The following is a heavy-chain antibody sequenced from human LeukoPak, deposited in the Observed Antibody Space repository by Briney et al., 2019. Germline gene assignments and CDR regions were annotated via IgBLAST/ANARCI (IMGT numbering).Heavy chain of an antibody. D-gene: IGHD7-27*01. CDR3: ARARAPSNWGSAHFDY. CDR1: GGSISSYY. V-gene: IGHV4-59*12. Sequence: KPSETLSLTCTVSGGSISSYYWSWIRQPPGKGLEWIGYIYYSGSTNYNPSLKSRVTISVDRSKNQFSLKLSSVTAADTAVYYCARARAPSNWGSAHFDYWGQGTLVTVSS. CDR2: IYYSGST. J-gene: IGHJ4*02.